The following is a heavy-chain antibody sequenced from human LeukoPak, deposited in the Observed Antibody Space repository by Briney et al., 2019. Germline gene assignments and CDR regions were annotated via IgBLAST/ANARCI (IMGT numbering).Heavy chain of an antibody. CDR1: GGTFSSYA. CDR2: IIPTFGTA. J-gene: IGHJ4*02. CDR3: ARGGGMIVGRDFDY. Sequence: ASVKVSCKASGGTFSSYAISWVRQAPGQGLEWMGGIIPTFGTANYAQKFQGRVTITADESTSTAYMELSSLRSEDTAVYYCARGGGMIVGRDFDYWGQGTLVTVSS. D-gene: IGHD3-22*01. V-gene: IGHV1-69*01.